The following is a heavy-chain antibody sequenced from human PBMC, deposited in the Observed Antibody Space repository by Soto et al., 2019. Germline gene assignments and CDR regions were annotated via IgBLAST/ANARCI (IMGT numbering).Heavy chain of an antibody. V-gene: IGHV3-30*18. CDR1: GFTLSKYG. CDR2: ISDDGSNK. CDR3: AKEGGFRTESPLYYYGMDV. D-gene: IGHD6-25*01. Sequence: GGSLRLSCAASGFTLSKYGMHWVRQAPGKGLEWVAVISDDGSNKYYADYVKGRLTISRDNSKNTLYLQMNSLRLEDTAVYYCAKEGGFRTESPLYYYGMDVWGQGNNVTVSS. J-gene: IGHJ6*02.